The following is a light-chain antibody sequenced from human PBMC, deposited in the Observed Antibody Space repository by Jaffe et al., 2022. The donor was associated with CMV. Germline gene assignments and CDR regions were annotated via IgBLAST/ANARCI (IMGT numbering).Light chain of an antibody. CDR2: DVS. J-gene: IGLJ3*02. Sequence: QSALTQPASVSGSPGQSITISCIGTSSDVGGYNYVSWYQQHPGNAPKLVIYDVSNRPSGVSNRFSGSKSGNTASLTISGLQAEDEGDYYCSSYSISSTLVFGGGTKLTVL. CDR3: SSYSISSTLV. CDR1: SSDVGGYNY. V-gene: IGLV2-14*03.